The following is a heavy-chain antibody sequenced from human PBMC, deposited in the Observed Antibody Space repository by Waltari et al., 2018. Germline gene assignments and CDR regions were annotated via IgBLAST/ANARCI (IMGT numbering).Heavy chain of an antibody. CDR1: GGSFSGYS. Sequence: QVQLQQWGAGLLKPSETLSLTCAVYGGSFSGYSWSWISQPPGKGLEWIGEINHSGSTNYNPSLKSRVTISVDTSKNQFSLKLSSVTAADTAVYYCASPATLNTILSRSNADYWGQGTLVTVSS. V-gene: IGHV4-34*01. CDR3: ASPATLNTILSRSNADY. D-gene: IGHD3-10*01. J-gene: IGHJ4*02. CDR2: INHSGST.